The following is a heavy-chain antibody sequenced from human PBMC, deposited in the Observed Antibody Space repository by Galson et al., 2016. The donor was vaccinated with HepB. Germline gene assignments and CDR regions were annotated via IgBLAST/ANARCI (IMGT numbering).Heavy chain of an antibody. D-gene: IGHD6-25*01. CDR1: GGTFSNYA. V-gene: IGHV1-69*10. J-gene: IGHJ6*02. CDR2: IVPDLDVA. CDR3: ARVSGARPRNCYYYGMDV. Sequence: SVKVSCKASGGTFSNYAITWVRQAPGQGLEWMAGIVPDLDVANYAQNFQGRVTISADKSTSTTYMELSSLRSEDTAVYFCARVSGARPRNCYYYGMDVWGQGTTVIVSS.